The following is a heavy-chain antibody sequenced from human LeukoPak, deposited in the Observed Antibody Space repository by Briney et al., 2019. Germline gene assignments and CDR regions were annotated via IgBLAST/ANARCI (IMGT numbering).Heavy chain of an antibody. CDR3: ARDNYYDSSGPTTTGGAFDI. D-gene: IGHD3-22*01. CDR2: IYYSGST. J-gene: IGHJ3*02. CDR1: GGSISSYY. V-gene: IGHV4-59*01. Sequence: PSETLSLTCTVSGGSISSYYWSWIRQPPGKGLEWIGYIYYSGSTNYNPSLKSRVTISVDTSKNQFSLKLSSVTAADTAVYYCARDNYYDSSGPTTTGGAFDIWGQGTMVTVSS.